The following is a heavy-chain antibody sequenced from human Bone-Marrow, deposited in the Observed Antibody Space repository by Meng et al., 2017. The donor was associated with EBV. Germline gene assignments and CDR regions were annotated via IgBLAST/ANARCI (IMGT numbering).Heavy chain of an antibody. D-gene: IGHD6-13*01. CDR1: GFTFSNAW. J-gene: IGHJ4*02. Sequence: EVQLVESGGGVVKPGGSLRLSCAAAGFTFSNAWMSWVRQAPGKGLEWVGRIKSKTDGGTTDYAAPVKGRFTISRDDSKNTLYLQMNSLKTEDTAVYYCTTDTSIAAAATGDYWGQGTLVTVSS. CDR3: TTDTSIAAAATGDY. V-gene: IGHV3-15*01. CDR2: IKSKTDGGTT.